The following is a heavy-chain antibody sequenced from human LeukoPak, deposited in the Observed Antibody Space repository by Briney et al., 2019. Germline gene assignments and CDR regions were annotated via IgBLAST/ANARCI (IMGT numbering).Heavy chain of an antibody. CDR3: ARGPADYNKLKPGDRDGYNYKSKRTPFDY. V-gene: IGHV4-34*01. CDR1: GGSFSGYY. Sequence: SETLSLPCAVYGGSFSGYYWSWIRQPPGKGLEWIGEINHSGSTNYNPSLKSRVTISVGTSKNQFSLKLSSVTAADTAVYYCARGPADYNKLKPGDRDGYNYKSKRTPFDYWGQGTLVTVSS. J-gene: IGHJ4*02. D-gene: IGHD5-24*01. CDR2: INHSGST.